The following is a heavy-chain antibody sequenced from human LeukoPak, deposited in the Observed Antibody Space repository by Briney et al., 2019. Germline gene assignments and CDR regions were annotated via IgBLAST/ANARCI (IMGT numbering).Heavy chain of an antibody. J-gene: IGHJ4*02. V-gene: IGHV1-69*01. CDR2: IIPIFGTT. CDR1: GGTFSSYA. Sequence: SVKVSCKASGGTFSSYAISWVRQAPGQGLEWMGGIIPIFGTTNYAQKFQGRVTITADESTNTAYMELSSLRSEDTAVYYCARGDTAMPNPDYWGQGTLVTVSS. CDR3: ARGDTAMPNPDY. D-gene: IGHD5-18*01.